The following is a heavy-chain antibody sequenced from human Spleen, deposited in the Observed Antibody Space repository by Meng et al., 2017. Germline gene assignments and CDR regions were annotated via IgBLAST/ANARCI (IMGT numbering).Heavy chain of an antibody. CDR2: SIHSAGT. V-gene: IGHV4-34*04. Sequence: QGLQQQWSEGRLTPPSNLSLTAFAAGGAFRDYYWSWFLQSPGRERQWMRESIHSAGTTDDPSLVSRAIISLDTSHNNLSLKLSSVTAADSAVYYCARGPTTMAHDFDYWGQGTLVTVSS. D-gene: IGHD4-11*01. CDR3: ARGPTTMAHDFDY. CDR1: GGAFRDYY. J-gene: IGHJ4*02.